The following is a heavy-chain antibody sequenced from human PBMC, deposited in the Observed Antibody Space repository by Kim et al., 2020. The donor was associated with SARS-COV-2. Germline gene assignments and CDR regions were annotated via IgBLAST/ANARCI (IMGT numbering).Heavy chain of an antibody. V-gene: IGHV3-33*01. D-gene: IGHD6-19*01. CDR3: GRDLGFSSDGSGY. J-gene: IGHJ4*02. Sequence: YADSRKGRFTISQDNSKTTLDLQMDSLRAEDTAVYYCGRDLGFSSDGSGYWGQGTLVTVSS.